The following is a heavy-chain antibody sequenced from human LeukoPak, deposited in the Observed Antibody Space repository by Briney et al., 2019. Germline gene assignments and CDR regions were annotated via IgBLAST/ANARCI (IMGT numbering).Heavy chain of an antibody. Sequence: PGGSLRLSCAGSGFTFDDSAMHWVRQTPGKGLEWVSGISWNSGNIAYADFVGGRFTISIDNAKNSLSLQMNSLSDEDTAVYYCAKDAYGGATFFYYMDVWGKGTTVTVSS. CDR2: ISWNSGNI. V-gene: IGHV3-9*01. CDR1: GFTFDDSA. D-gene: IGHD3-16*01. CDR3: AKDAYGGATFFYYMDV. J-gene: IGHJ6*03.